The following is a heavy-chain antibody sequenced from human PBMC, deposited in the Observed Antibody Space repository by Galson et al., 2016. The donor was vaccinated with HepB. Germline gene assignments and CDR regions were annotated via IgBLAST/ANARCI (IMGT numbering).Heavy chain of an antibody. D-gene: IGHD3-16*02. J-gene: IGHJ3*02. CDR2: ISSSGTTI. Sequence: SLRLSCAASGFTFSRYEMNWVRQAPGKGLEWVSYISSSGTTIYYADSVKGRFTISRDNTQNSLYLQMNSLRADDTAVYYCARIYHDYVWGSYRHVAFDIWGQGTMVTVSS. V-gene: IGHV3-48*03. CDR3: ARIYHDYVWGSYRHVAFDI. CDR1: GFTFSRYE.